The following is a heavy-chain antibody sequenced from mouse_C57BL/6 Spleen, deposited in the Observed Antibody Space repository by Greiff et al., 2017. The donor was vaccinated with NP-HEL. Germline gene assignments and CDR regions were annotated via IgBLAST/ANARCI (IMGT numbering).Heavy chain of an antibody. CDR1: GFTFSDYY. D-gene: IGHD1-1*01. J-gene: IGHJ4*01. CDR3: ARVVDYYAMDY. CDR2: ISNGGGST. Sequence: EVKVVESGGGLVQPGGSLKLSCAASGFTFSDYYMYWVRQTPEKRLEWVAYISNGGGSTYYPDTVKGRFTISRDNAKNTLYLQMSRLKSEDTAMYYCARVVDYYAMDYWGQGTSVTVSS. V-gene: IGHV5-12*01.